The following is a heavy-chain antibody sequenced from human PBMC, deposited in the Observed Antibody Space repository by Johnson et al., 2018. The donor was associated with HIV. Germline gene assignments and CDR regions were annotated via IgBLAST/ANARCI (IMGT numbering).Heavy chain of an antibody. CDR3: AKDIAAAGTDAFDI. V-gene: IGHV3-9*01. D-gene: IGHD6-13*01. J-gene: IGHJ3*02. Sequence: VQLVESGGGLVQPGRSLRLSCAASGFTFDDYAMHWVRQAPGKGLEWVSGISWNSGSIGYADSVKGRFTSSRDNAKNSLYLQMNSLRAEDTALYYCAKDIAAAGTDAFDIWGQGTMVTVSS. CDR1: GFTFDDYA. CDR2: ISWNSGSI.